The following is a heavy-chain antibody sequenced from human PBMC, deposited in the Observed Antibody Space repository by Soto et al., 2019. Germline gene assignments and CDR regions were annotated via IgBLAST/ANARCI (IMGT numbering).Heavy chain of an antibody. CDR1: GYSFTNYW. CDR2: IYPGDSDT. Sequence: PGESLKISCKGSGYSFTNYWIGWVRQMPGKGLEWMGIIYPGDSDTRYSPSFQGQVTISADKSISTAYLQWSSLKASDTAMYYCARHSRTYYYDSSGYSYYYGMDVWGQGTTVTVSS. CDR3: ARHSRTYYYDSSGYSYYYGMDV. D-gene: IGHD3-22*01. J-gene: IGHJ6*02. V-gene: IGHV5-51*01.